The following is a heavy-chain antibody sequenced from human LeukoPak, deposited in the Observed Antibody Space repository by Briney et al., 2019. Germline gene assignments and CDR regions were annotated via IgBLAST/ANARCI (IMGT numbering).Heavy chain of an antibody. J-gene: IGHJ4*02. CDR3: ARAISQSGYFDY. V-gene: IGHV4-34*01. CDR2: INHSGST. CDR1: GGSFSGYY. Sequence: SETLSLTCAVYGGSFSGYYWSWIRQPPGKGLEWIGEINHSGSTNYNPSLKSRVTISVDTSKNQFSLKLSSVTAADTAVYYCARAISQSGYFDYWGQGTLVTVCS. D-gene: IGHD3-10*01.